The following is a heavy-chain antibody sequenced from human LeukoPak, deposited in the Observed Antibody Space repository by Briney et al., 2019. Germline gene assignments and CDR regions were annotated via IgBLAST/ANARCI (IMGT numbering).Heavy chain of an antibody. CDR1: GGSISSYH. Sequence: PSETLSLTCTVSGGSISSYHWSWIRQPPGKELEWIGYISYIGNTNYNPSLKSRVTISIDTPKNQFSLKLTSVTAADTAVYYCARGRGQQWLEPFDPWGQGTLVTVSS. V-gene: IGHV4-59*13. J-gene: IGHJ5*02. CDR3: ARGRGQQWLEPFDP. D-gene: IGHD6-19*01. CDR2: ISYIGNT.